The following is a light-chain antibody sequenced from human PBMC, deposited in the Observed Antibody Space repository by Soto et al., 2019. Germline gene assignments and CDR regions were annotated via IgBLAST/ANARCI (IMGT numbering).Light chain of an antibody. V-gene: IGKV3D-15*01. Sequence: ETVMTQSPATLSVSPGEKATLSYRASQSVSSKLAWYQQKPGQPPRLLIYDISTRATGIQTRFSGSGSGTEFTLTISSLQSEDFAVYYCQQYNSWPLTFGGGTKV. CDR3: QQYNSWPLT. CDR2: DIS. CDR1: QSVSSK. J-gene: IGKJ4*01.